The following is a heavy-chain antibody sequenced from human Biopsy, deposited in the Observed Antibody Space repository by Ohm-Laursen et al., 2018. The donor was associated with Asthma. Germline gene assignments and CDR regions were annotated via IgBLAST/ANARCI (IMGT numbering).Heavy chain of an antibody. V-gene: IGHV1-69*13. Sequence: AASVKVSCKSLGGTFNTYVIGWVRQAPGQGLEWMGGINPVFGTTTYPQKFQDRVTITADDSTGTVYMELSSLRSEDTAVYYCARKAGSCISRTCYSLDFWGQGTLVTVSS. CDR2: INPVFGTT. CDR1: GGTFNTYV. CDR3: ARKAGSCISRTCYSLDF. J-gene: IGHJ4*02. D-gene: IGHD2-2*01.